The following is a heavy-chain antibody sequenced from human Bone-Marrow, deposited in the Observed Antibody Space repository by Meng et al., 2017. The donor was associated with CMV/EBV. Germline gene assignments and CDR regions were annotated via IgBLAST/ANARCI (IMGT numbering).Heavy chain of an antibody. CDR1: GASISSSDW. CDR3: ARVRCSGGSCFYFDF. V-gene: IGHV4-4*02. J-gene: IGHJ4*02. D-gene: IGHD2-15*01. CDR2: ISHGEDT. Sequence: SGASISSSDWWTWVRQPPGEGLEWIGEISHGEDTNYSPSLKSRVTISMDKSKRHFSLRVNSVTAADTAVYYCARVRCSGGSCFYFDFWGQGTLVTVSS.